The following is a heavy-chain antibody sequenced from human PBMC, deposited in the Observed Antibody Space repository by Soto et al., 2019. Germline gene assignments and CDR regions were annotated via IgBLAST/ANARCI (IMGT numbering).Heavy chain of an antibody. CDR3: ARDFFDSSDYTTDWFDP. CDR2: IYHTGNA. D-gene: IGHD3-22*01. Sequence: SETLSLTCSVPGDSIGNSRFYWAWIRQPPGEGLEWIGSIYHTGNAYYNPSLKSRVTISVDTSKNQFSLKLTSVTAADAALYYCARDFFDSSDYTTDWFDPWGQGTLVTV. CDR1: GDSIGNSRFY. V-gene: IGHV4-39*01. J-gene: IGHJ5*02.